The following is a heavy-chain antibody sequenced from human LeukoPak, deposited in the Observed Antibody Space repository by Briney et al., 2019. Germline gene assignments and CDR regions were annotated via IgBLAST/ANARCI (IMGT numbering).Heavy chain of an antibody. CDR2: VYSTGST. CDR3: AREYCPTTICYPSGGYYDS. Sequence: SETLSLTCTVSGDSMRNQYWSWIRQPAGKGPEYIGRVYSTGSTNDNPSLRGRVALSVDTSNNQFSLRLNSVTAADTAVYYCAREYCPTTICYPSGGYYDSWGQGTLVTVSS. D-gene: IGHD2-2*01. J-gene: IGHJ4*02. CDR1: GDSMRNQY. V-gene: IGHV4-4*07.